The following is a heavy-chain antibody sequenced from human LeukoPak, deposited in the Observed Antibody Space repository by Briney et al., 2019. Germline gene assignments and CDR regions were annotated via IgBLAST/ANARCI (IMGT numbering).Heavy chain of an antibody. J-gene: IGHJ6*02. Sequence: PSETLSLTCTVSGGSISSYYWSWVRQPPGKGLEWVGDIYYSGSTNYNPSLKSRATITVDTSKNQFSLKLSSVTAADTAVYYCARGEIVVGSYYYYGMDVWGQGTTVTVAS. CDR3: ARGEIVVGSYYYYGMDV. D-gene: IGHD2-21*01. V-gene: IGHV4-59*01. CDR1: GGSISSYY. CDR2: IYYSGST.